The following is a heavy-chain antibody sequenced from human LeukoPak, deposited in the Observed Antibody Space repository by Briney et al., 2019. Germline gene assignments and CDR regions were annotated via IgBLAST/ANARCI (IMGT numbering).Heavy chain of an antibody. V-gene: IGHV1-2*02. CDR2: IDPNSGGT. Sequence: ASVKVSCKASGYTFTVYYIHWVRQAPGQGLEWMGWIDPNSGGTNYAQEFQGRVTMTRDTSITTAYMELNRLRSDDTAVYYCAHQLRDAFDIWGQGTMVTVSS. J-gene: IGHJ3*02. CDR3: AHQLRDAFDI. CDR1: GYTFTVYY. D-gene: IGHD2-2*01.